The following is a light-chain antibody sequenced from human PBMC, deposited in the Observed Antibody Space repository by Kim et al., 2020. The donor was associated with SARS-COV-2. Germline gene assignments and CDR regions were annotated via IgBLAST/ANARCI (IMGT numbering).Light chain of an antibody. CDR2: EVS. CDR1: SSDVGGYNY. CDR3: TSYAGSNNFVL. V-gene: IGLV2-8*01. J-gene: IGLJ2*01. Sequence: QSVTFSCTGTSSDVGGYNYVSWYQQHPGKAPKLMIYEVSKRPSGVPDRFSGSKSGNTASLTVSGLQAEDEADYYCTSYAGSNNFVLFGGGTQLTVL.